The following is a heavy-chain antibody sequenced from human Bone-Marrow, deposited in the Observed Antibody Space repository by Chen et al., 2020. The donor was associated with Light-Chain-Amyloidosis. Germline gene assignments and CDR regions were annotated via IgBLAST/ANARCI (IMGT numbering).Heavy chain of an antibody. D-gene: IGHD2-21*02. Sequence: QVHLVQSGSELKKPGASLKLSCKTSGYTFTAYSVNWVRQALGQGLQWVGRINTDIGNATYAQGFTGRFVISLDTSVTTAYLQITGLKAEDTAVYYCARGVGVTGDSNFDSWGQGTRVTVSS. CDR1: GYTFTAYS. J-gene: IGHJ4*02. CDR3: ARGVGVTGDSNFDS. CDR2: INTDIGNA. V-gene: IGHV7-4-1*02.